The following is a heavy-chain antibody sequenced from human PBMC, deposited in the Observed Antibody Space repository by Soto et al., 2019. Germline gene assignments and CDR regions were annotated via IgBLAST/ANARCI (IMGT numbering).Heavy chain of an antibody. Sequence: KASETVSLTCTVSGGSISSSSYYWGWIRQPPGKGLEWIGSIYYSGSTYYNPSLKSRVTISVDTSKNQFSLKLSSVTAADTAVYYCARLPYSSSPPPHYWGQGTLVTVSS. J-gene: IGHJ4*02. CDR1: GGSISSSSYY. D-gene: IGHD6-13*01. CDR2: IYYSGST. V-gene: IGHV4-39*01. CDR3: ARLPYSSSPPPHY.